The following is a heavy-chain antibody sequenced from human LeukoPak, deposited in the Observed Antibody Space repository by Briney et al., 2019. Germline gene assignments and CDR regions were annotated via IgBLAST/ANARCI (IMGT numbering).Heavy chain of an antibody. CDR2: IDGSGGTT. Sequence: QTGGSLRLSCAASGFTFTRNAMAWVRQAPGEGLEWVLAIDGSGGTTFYADSVQGRVTISRVQSTNTVYLQMNSLRADDTAVYYCAKAHCSSTSCSRADNWGQGTLVTVSS. J-gene: IGHJ4*02. D-gene: IGHD2-2*01. V-gene: IGHV3-23*01. CDR3: AKAHCSSTSCSRADN. CDR1: GFTFTRNA.